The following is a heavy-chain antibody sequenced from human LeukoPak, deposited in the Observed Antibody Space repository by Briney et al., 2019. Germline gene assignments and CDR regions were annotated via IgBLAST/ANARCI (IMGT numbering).Heavy chain of an antibody. J-gene: IGHJ4*02. D-gene: IGHD1-1*01. CDR1: GFTFSSYG. V-gene: IGHV3-30*18. CDR3: AKDSTTTGISY. Sequence: GSLRLSCAASGFTFSSYGMHWVRQAPGKGLEWVAVISYDGSNKYYADSVKGRFTISRDNSKNTLYLQMNSLRAEDTAVYYCAKDSTTTGISYWGQGTLVTVSS. CDR2: ISYDGSNK.